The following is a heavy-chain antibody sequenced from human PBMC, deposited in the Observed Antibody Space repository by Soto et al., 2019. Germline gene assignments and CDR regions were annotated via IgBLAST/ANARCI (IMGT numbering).Heavy chain of an antibody. J-gene: IGHJ5*02. CDR1: GFTFSSYA. V-gene: IGHV3-30-3*01. D-gene: IGHD3-3*01. CDR2: ISYDGSNK. CDR3: AREELRFFAWFDP. Sequence: QVQLVESGGGVVQPGRSLRLSCAASGFTFSSYAMHWVRQAPGKGLEWVAVISYDGSNKYYADSVKGRFTISRDNSKNPLYLQMNSLRAEDTAVYYCAREELRFFAWFDPWGQGTLVTVSS.